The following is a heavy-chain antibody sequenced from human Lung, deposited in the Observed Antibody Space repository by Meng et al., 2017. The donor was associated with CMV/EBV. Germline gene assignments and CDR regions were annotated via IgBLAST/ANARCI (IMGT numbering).Heavy chain of an antibody. D-gene: IGHD6-13*01. CDR2: IYYTGDT. CDR1: GGSVSTGGYY. J-gene: IGHJ3*02. V-gene: IGHV4-61*08. CDR3: ARDLLGSSSWSYDAFDI. Sequence: SXTVSGGSVSTGGYYWTWIRQPPGKGLEWIGYIYYTGDTHYKSSLRSRLAISLDASKNQVSLKLNSVTAADTAVYYCARDLLGSSSWSYDAFDIWXQGXTVTVSS.